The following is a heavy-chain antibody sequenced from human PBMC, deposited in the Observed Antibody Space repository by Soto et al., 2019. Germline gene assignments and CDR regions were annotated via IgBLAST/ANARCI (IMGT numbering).Heavy chain of an antibody. V-gene: IGHV3-21*01. D-gene: IGHD5-18*01. CDR3: AREDSYGTYYFDY. Sequence: GGSLRLSCSASGFTFRTYNVIWVRQAPGKGLEGVSSISTTSDYIYYADSGKGRFTISRDNAKNSLYPQMNSLSAEDTAVYYCAREDSYGTYYFDYWGQGTLVTVSS. CDR1: GFTFRTYN. J-gene: IGHJ4*02. CDR2: ISTTSDYI.